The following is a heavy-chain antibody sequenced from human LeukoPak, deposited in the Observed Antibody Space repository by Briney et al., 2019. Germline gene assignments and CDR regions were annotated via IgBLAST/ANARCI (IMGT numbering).Heavy chain of an antibody. J-gene: IGHJ3*02. CDR3: ARSIMYGDHGEDI. Sequence: GGSLRLSCAASGFTVSSNYLSWVRQAPGKGLEWISYINSVGGTTFYVDSVKGRFTISRGNAKNTLYLQMDSLRAEDAAIYYCARSIMYGDHGEDIWGQGTVVAVSS. V-gene: IGHV3-11*04. CDR2: INSVGGTT. D-gene: IGHD4-17*01. CDR1: GFTVSSNY.